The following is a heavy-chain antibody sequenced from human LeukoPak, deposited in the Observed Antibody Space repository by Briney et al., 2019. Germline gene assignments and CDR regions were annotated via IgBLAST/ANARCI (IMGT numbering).Heavy chain of an antibody. V-gene: IGHV4-34*01. J-gene: IGHJ1*01. CDR1: GGSFSGYY. CDR2: INHSGST. Sequence: TSETLSLTCAVYGGSFSGYYWSWIRQPPGKGLEWIGEINHSGSTNYNPSLKSRVTISVDTSKNQFSLKLSSVTAADTAMYYCARGGNFQHWGQGTLVTVSS. CDR3: ARGGNFQH. D-gene: IGHD3-10*01.